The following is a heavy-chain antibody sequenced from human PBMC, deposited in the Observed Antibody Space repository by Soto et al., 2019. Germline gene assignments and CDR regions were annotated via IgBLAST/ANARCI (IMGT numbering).Heavy chain of an antibody. CDR1: GFSLSSTRMA. Sequence: QITLKESGPTLVKPTQTLTLTCTFSGFSLSSTRMAVDWIRQPPGKALEWLALIYWDDDKHYSPFLKSRLTITKDTSKNQVVLTMSNMDPVDTARYYCAHIVVAGLGYYFDYWGQGTLVTVSS. V-gene: IGHV2-5*02. CDR2: IYWDDDK. J-gene: IGHJ4*02. CDR3: AHIVVAGLGYYFDY. D-gene: IGHD6-19*01.